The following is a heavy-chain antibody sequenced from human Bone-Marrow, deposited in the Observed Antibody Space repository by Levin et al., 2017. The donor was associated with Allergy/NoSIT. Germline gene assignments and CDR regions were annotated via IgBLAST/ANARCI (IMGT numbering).Heavy chain of an antibody. CDR3: TSHGGYYYDR. Sequence: LSLTCAASGFPFRSYWMSWVRQAPGKGLEWVANIKEDGSEKYYVDSVRGRFTISRDNAKNSLYLQMNSLRAEDTAVYYCTSHGGYYYDRWGQGTLVTVSS. CDR1: GFPFRSYW. CDR2: IKEDGSEK. J-gene: IGHJ1*01. V-gene: IGHV3-7*01. D-gene: IGHD3-22*01.